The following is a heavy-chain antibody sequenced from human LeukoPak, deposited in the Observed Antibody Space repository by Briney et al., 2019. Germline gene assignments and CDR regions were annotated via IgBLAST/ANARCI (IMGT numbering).Heavy chain of an antibody. Sequence: SETLSLTCTVSGGSMRSNYWSLTRQPPGKGLEWIGNIYYSGSTNYNPSLKSRVTISIDPSKNQFSLKLSSVTAADTAVYYCARAAYSSVILYYFDYWGQGTLVTVSS. CDR2: IYYSGST. CDR3: ARAAYSSVILYYFDY. D-gene: IGHD6-19*01. V-gene: IGHV4-59*01. CDR1: GGSMRSNY. J-gene: IGHJ4*02.